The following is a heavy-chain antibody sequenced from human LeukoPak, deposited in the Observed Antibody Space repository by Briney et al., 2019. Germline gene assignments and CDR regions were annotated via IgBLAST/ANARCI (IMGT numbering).Heavy chain of an antibody. Sequence: SETLSLTCTVSGGSVSSGSYYWRWIRQPPGKGLVWLGYIYYSGSTNYNPSLKGRVTISVDTSKNQFSLKLSSVTAADTAVYYCARNPSTINYYGSGSYDYWGQGTLVTVSS. D-gene: IGHD3-10*01. CDR3: ARNPSTINYYGSGSYDY. CDR2: IYYSGST. J-gene: IGHJ4*02. CDR1: GGSVSSGSYY. V-gene: IGHV4-61*01.